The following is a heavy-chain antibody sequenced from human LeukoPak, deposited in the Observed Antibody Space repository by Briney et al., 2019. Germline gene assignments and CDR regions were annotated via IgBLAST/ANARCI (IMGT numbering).Heavy chain of an antibody. Sequence: GGSLGLSCAASGFTFSSYTMNWVRQAPGKGLEWVSYISSSSSTIYYADSVKGRFTVSRDNAKNSLYLQMNSLRAEDTAVYYCARLTRYAGDPWGQGTLVIVSS. CDR2: ISSSSSTI. CDR3: ARLTRYAGDP. CDR1: GFTFSSYT. D-gene: IGHD3-9*01. V-gene: IGHV3-48*04. J-gene: IGHJ5*02.